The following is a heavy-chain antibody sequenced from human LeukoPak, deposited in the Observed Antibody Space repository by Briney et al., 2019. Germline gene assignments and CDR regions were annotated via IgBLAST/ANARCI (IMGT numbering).Heavy chain of an antibody. CDR2: INSDGSRT. V-gene: IGHV3-74*01. CDR1: GFTFSSYW. D-gene: IGHD6-19*01. CDR3: ARDVQAGPGY. J-gene: IGHJ4*02. Sequence: PGGSLRLSCAASGFTFSSYWMHWVRQAPGKGLVWVSRINSDGSRTTYADSVKGRFTISGDNAKNTLHLQMNSLRAEDTAVYYCARDVQAGPGYWGQGTLVTVSS.